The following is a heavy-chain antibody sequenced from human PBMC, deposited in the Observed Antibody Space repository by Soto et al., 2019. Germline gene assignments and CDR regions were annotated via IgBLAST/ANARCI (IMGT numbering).Heavy chain of an antibody. Sequence: GASVKVSCKFSGYTLTELSMHWVRQAPGQGLEWMGGFDPEDGETIYAQKFQGRVTMTEDTSTDTAYMELSSLRSEDTAVYYCATRLVVPGWWGYYFDYWGQGTLVTVSS. CDR3: ATRLVVPGWWGYYFDY. CDR1: GYTLTELS. CDR2: FDPEDGET. J-gene: IGHJ4*02. V-gene: IGHV1-24*01. D-gene: IGHD2-2*01.